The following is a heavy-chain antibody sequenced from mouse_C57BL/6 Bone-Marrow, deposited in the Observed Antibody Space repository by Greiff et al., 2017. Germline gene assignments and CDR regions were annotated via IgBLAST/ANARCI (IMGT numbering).Heavy chain of an antibody. J-gene: IGHJ2*01. D-gene: IGHD1-1*01. CDR3: ARVHYYGSSQYYFDY. CDR2: IYPGDGDT. CDR1: GYAFSSYW. V-gene: IGHV1-80*01. Sequence: VQLQQSGAELVKPGASVKISCKASGYAFSSYWMNWVKQRPGKGLEWIGQIYPGDGDTNYNGKFKGKATLTADKSSSTAYMQLSSLTSEDSAVYFCARVHYYGSSQYYFDYWGQGTTLTVSS.